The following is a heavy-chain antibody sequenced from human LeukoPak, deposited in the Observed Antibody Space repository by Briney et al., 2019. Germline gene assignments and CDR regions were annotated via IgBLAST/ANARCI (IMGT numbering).Heavy chain of an antibody. CDR1: GFSVSAHY. Sequence: GGSLRLSCAVSGFSVSAHYMSWVRQAPGKGLECVSFLYTGGDTYYADSVKGRFTISRDNSKNTLYLQMNGLRAEDTAVYYCARGPGSRGIFDYWGQGTLVSVSS. D-gene: IGHD3-10*01. J-gene: IGHJ4*02. V-gene: IGHV3-53*01. CDR3: ARGPGSRGIFDY. CDR2: LYTGGDT.